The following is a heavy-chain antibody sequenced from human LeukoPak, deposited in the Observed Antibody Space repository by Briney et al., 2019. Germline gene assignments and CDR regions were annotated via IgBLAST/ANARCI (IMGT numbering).Heavy chain of an antibody. J-gene: IGHJ5*02. CDR3: AREDIVVVVAATHPNWFDP. V-gene: IGHV4-39*07. CDR1: GGSISSSSYY. CDR2: IYYSGST. D-gene: IGHD2-15*01. Sequence: MTSETLSLTCTVSGGSISSSSYYWGWIRQPPGKGLEWIGSIYYSGSTYYNPSLKSRVTISVDTSKNQFSLKLSSVTAADTAVYYCAREDIVVVVAATHPNWFDPWGQGTLVTVSS.